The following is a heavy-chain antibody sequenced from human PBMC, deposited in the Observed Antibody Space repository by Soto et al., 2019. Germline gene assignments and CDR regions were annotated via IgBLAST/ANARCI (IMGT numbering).Heavy chain of an antibody. CDR1: GDTFKKNF. V-gene: IGHV1-69*10. J-gene: IGHJ6*02. D-gene: IGHD3-10*01. CDR2: TIPALGKT. CDR3: ARGPFRPSAMDV. Sequence: SVKVSCKTSGDTFKKNFFTWVRQAPGQGLEWMGGTIPALGKTHYIEKFQGRVTITVDDATRTVYMEVRDLTSEDTAIYYCARGPFRPSAMDVWGQGTTVTVSS.